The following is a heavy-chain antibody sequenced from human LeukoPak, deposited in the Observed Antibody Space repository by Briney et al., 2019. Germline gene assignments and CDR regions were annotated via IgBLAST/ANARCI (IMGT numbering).Heavy chain of an antibody. CDR2: MNPDSGNT. Sequence: ASVKVSCKASAYTFTSYDINWVRQATGQGLEWMGCMNPDSGNTGYAQKFQGRFTMTRNTSISTAYMELSSLRSEDTAVYYCARGAPGSYCSGGSCPYFDYWGQGTLISVSS. CDR1: AYTFTSYD. D-gene: IGHD2-15*01. V-gene: IGHV1-8*01. CDR3: ARGAPGSYCSGGSCPYFDY. J-gene: IGHJ4*02.